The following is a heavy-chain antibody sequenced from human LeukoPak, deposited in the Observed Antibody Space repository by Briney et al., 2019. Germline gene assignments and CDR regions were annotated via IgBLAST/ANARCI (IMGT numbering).Heavy chain of an antibody. V-gene: IGHV1-18*01. CDR1: GYTFTSYD. Sequence: ASVKVSCKASGYTFTSYDINWVRQATGQGLEWMGWISAYNGNTNYAQKLQGRVTMTTDTSTSTAYMELRSLRSDDTAVYYCARGDWGDDAFDIWGQGTMVTVSS. D-gene: IGHD3/OR15-3a*01. J-gene: IGHJ3*02. CDR3: ARGDWGDDAFDI. CDR2: ISAYNGNT.